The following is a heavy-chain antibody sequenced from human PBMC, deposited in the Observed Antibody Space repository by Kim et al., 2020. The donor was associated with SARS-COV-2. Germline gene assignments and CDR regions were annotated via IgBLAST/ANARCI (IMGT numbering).Heavy chain of an antibody. J-gene: IGHJ3*02. Sequence: GESLKISCKGSGYSFTSYWIGWVRQMPGKGLEWMGIIYPGDSDTRYSPSFQGQVTISADKSISTAYLQWSSLKASDTAMYYCARLQTITMIPDAFDIWGQGTMVTVSS. CDR2: IYPGDSDT. D-gene: IGHD3-22*01. V-gene: IGHV5-51*01. CDR3: ARLQTITMIPDAFDI. CDR1: GYSFTSYW.